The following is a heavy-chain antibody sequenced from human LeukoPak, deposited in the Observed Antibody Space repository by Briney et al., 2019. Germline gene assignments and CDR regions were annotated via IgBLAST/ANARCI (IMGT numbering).Heavy chain of an antibody. CDR1: GFTVSSNY. CDR2: IYSGGST. CDR3: ARAAELPYCSGGSCYSAYFDY. D-gene: IGHD2-15*01. Sequence: GGSLRLSCAASGFTVSSNYMSWVRQAPGKGLEWVSVIYSGGSTYYADSVKGRFTISRDNSKNTLYLQMNSLRAEDTAVYYCARAAELPYCSGGSCYSAYFDYWGQGTLVTVSS. J-gene: IGHJ4*02. V-gene: IGHV3-53*01.